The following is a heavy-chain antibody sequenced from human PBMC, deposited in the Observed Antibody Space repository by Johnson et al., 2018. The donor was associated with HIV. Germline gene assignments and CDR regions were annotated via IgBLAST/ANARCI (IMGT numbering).Heavy chain of an antibody. J-gene: IGHJ3*02. CDR2: IGTAGDT. CDR3: AKQYSSSWYGNAFDI. D-gene: IGHD6-13*01. V-gene: IGHV3-13*01. CDR1: GFTFSSYD. Sequence: VQLVESGGGLVQPGGSLRLSCAASGFTFSSYDMHWVRQATGKGLEWVSAIGTAGDTYYPGSVKGRFTISRDNAKNSLYLQMNSLRAEDTALYYCAKQYSSSWYGNAFDIWGQGTMVTVSS.